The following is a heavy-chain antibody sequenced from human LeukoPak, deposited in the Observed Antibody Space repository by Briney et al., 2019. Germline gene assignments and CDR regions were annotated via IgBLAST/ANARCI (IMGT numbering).Heavy chain of an antibody. CDR2: ISSSSSYI. CDR1: GFTFSSYS. CDR3: ARDRSITIFGVVDAFDI. V-gene: IGHV3-21*01. Sequence: PGGSLRLSCAASGFTFSSYSMNWVRQAPGKGLEWVSSISSSSSYIYYADSVKGRFTISRDNAKNSLYLQMNSLRAEDTAVYYCARDRSITIFGVVDAFDIWGQGTMVTVSS. D-gene: IGHD3-3*01. J-gene: IGHJ3*02.